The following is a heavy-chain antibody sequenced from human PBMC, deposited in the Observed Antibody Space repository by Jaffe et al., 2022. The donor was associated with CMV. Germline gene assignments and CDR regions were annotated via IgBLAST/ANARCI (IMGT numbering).Heavy chain of an antibody. CDR1: GGSISSSSYY. Sequence: QLQLQESGPGLVKPSETLSLTCTVSGGSISSSSYYWGWIRQPPGKGLEWIGSIYYSGSTYYNPSLKSRVTISVDTSKNQFSLKLSSVTAADTAVYYCARHLEGSSGYDMYEAFDIWGQGTMVTVSS. D-gene: IGHD3-22*01. V-gene: IGHV4-39*01. CDR2: IYYSGST. J-gene: IGHJ3*02. CDR3: ARHLEGSSGYDMYEAFDI.